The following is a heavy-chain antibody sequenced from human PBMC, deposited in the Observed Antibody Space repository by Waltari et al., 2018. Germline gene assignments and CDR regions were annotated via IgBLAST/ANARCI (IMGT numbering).Heavy chain of an antibody. CDR3: ARFPLEGSNSGAFDI. CDR2: IIPALNIV. V-gene: IGHV1-69*10. J-gene: IGHJ3*02. Sequence: QVQLVQSGAEVKRPGSSVKVSCKATGGTFSSFALSWVRQAPGQRLELVADIIPALNIVNYAQTFQGGVTLTADMSTNTALMELNSLTSEDPAVYYCARFPLEGSNSGAFDIWGQGTILIVS. D-gene: IGHD6-13*01. CDR1: GGTFSSFA.